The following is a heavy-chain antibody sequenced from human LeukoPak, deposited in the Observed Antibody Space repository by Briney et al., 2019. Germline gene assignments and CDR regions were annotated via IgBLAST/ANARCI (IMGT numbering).Heavy chain of an antibody. J-gene: IGHJ4*02. CDR1: GYTFTSYG. V-gene: IGHV1-18*01. CDR2: ISAYNGNA. CDR3: ARHFYGSGTYYHFDY. Sequence: ASVKVSCKASGYTFTSYGISWVRQAPGQGLEWMGWISAYNGNANYAQNLQGRATMTTDTSTSTAYMELRSLRSDDTAVYYCARHFYGSGTYYHFDYWGQGTLVTVSS. D-gene: IGHD3-10*01.